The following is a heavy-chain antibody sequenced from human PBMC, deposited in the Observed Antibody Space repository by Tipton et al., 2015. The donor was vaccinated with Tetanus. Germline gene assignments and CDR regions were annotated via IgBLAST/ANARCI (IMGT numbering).Heavy chain of an antibody. J-gene: IGHJ3*02. Sequence: SLRLSCAASGFTFDDYTMHWVRQAPGKGLEWVSLISWDGGSTYYADSVKGRFTISRDNSKNSLYLQMNSLRTEDTALYYCAKDSGYYDSSGSVPIAGAFDIWGQGTMVTVSS. D-gene: IGHD3-22*01. CDR2: ISWDGGST. CDR1: GFTFDDYT. CDR3: AKDSGYYDSSGSVPIAGAFDI. V-gene: IGHV3-43*01.